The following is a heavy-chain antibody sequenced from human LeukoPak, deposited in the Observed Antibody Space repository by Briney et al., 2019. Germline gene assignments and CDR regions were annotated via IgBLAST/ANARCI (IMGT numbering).Heavy chain of an antibody. D-gene: IGHD6-6*01. J-gene: IGHJ5*02. V-gene: IGHV3-7*04. CDR2: IKQAGSEK. Sequence: PGGSLRLSCAASGFTFSSSWMSWVRQAPGKRLEWVANIKQAGSEKYYVDTVKGRFTISRDNAKNSLYLQMNSLRAEDTAMYDCTGARFDPWGQGTLVTVS. CDR3: TGARFDP. CDR1: GFTFSSSW.